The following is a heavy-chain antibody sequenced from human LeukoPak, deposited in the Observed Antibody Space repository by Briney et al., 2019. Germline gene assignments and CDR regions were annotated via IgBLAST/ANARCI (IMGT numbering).Heavy chain of an antibody. CDR1: GASISSTTYY. D-gene: IGHD3-10*01. J-gene: IGHJ6*03. CDR3: ARHLYYYGSGSYSMYFYYFMDV. V-gene: IGHV4-39*01. Sequence: SETLSLTCTASGASISSTTYYWGWIRQPPGKGLEWIGSIYYSGNTYYNPSLRNRVTISVDRSINQFSLKLSSATAADTAVYYCARHLYYYGSGSYSMYFYYFMDVWGKGTTVTVSS. CDR2: IYYSGNT.